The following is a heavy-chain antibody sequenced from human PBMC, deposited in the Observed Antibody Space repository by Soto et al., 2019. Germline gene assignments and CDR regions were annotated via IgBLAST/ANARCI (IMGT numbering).Heavy chain of an antibody. Sequence: VSVKVSCKASGYTFTSYAMHWVRQAPGQRLEWMGWINAGNGNTKYSQKFQGRVTITRDTSASTAYMELSSLRSEDTAVYYCARGSVDWTVGYYGMDVWGQGTTVPVYS. D-gene: IGHD1-26*01. CDR1: GYTFTSYA. CDR2: INAGNGNT. V-gene: IGHV1-3*01. J-gene: IGHJ6*02. CDR3: ARGSVDWTVGYYGMDV.